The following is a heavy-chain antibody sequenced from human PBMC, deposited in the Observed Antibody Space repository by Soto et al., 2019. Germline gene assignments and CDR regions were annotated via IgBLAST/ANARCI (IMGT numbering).Heavy chain of an antibody. CDR1: GFTFSSYA. J-gene: IGHJ4*02. CDR2: VRGNGDPP. Sequence: HPGGSLRLSCSASGFTFSSYAMHWVRQAPGKRLEYVSGVRGNGDPPFYAGSVKGRFTISRDNSKNTLYLQMSSLSADDTAVYYCVKSRGGNNFDFFDWGQGALVTVSS. D-gene: IGHD5-12*01. CDR3: VKSRGGNNFDFFD. V-gene: IGHV3-64D*06.